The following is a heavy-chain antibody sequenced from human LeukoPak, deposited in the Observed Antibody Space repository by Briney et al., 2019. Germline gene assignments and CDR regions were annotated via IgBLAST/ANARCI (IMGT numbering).Heavy chain of an antibody. Sequence: PGGFLRLSCAASGFTFDDYGMSWVRQAPGKGLEWVSGINWNGGSTGYADSVKGRFTISRDNAKNSLYLQMNSLRAEDTALYYCARVYDYGGNYAFDIWGQGTMVTVSS. CDR1: GFTFDDYG. D-gene: IGHD4-23*01. J-gene: IGHJ3*02. CDR3: ARVYDYGGNYAFDI. V-gene: IGHV3-20*04. CDR2: INWNGGST.